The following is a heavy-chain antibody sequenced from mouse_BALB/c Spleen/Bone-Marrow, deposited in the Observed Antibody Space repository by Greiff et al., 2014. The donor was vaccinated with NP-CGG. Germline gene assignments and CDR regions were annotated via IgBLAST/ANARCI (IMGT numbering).Heavy chain of an antibody. D-gene: IGHD1-1*01. CDR2: IDPANGNT. Sequence: VQLQQSGAELVKPGASVKLSCTASGFNIKDTYMRWVKQRPEQGLEWIGRIDPANGNTKYDPKFQGKATITADTSSNTAYLQLSSLTSEDTAVYYCARYYYGSGYFDYWGQGTTLTVSS. V-gene: IGHV14-3*02. CDR1: GFNIKDTY. J-gene: IGHJ2*01. CDR3: ARYYYGSGYFDY.